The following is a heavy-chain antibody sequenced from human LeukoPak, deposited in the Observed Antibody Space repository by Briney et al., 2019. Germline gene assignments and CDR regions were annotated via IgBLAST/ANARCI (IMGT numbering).Heavy chain of an antibody. CDR3: AKDSGSYPSENYFDY. CDR2: ISGSGGST. V-gene: IGHV3-23*01. D-gene: IGHD1-26*01. J-gene: IGHJ4*02. Sequence: GGSLRLSCAASGFTFSSYAMSWVRQAPGKGLEWVSAISGSGGSTYYADSVKGRFTISRDNSKNTLYLQMNSLRAEDTAVYYCAKDSGSYPSENYFDYWGQGTLVTVSS. CDR1: GFTFSSYA.